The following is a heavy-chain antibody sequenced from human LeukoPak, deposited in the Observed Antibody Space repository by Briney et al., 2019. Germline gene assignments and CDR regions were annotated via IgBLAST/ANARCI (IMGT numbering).Heavy chain of an antibody. D-gene: IGHD6-13*01. Sequence: KPSETLSLTCAVYGGSFSGYYWSWIRQPPGKGLEWIGEINHSGSTNYNPSLKSRVTISVDTSKNQFSLKLSSVTAADTAVYYCARHSAAVNGFDYWGQGTLVTVSS. CDR1: GGSFSGYY. J-gene: IGHJ4*02. CDR3: ARHSAAVNGFDY. CDR2: INHSGST. V-gene: IGHV4-34*01.